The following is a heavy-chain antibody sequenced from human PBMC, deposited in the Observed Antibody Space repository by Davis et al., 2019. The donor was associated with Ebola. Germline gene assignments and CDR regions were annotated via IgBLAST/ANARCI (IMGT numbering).Heavy chain of an antibody. J-gene: IGHJ5*02. CDR3: ARLGYCSSTSCQRGNWFDP. Sequence: PSETLSLTCTVSGGSISSYYWSWIRQPPGKGLEWIGYLYYSGSTNYNPSLKSRVTISVDTSKNQFSLKLSSVTAADTAVYYCARLGYCSSTSCQRGNWFDPWGQGTLVTVSS. V-gene: IGHV4-59*01. D-gene: IGHD2-2*01. CDR2: LYYSGST. CDR1: GGSISSYY.